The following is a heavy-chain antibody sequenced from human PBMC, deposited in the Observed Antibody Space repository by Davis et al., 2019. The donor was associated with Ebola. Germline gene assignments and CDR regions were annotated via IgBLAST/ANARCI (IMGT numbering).Heavy chain of an antibody. D-gene: IGHD1-26*01. CDR3: AKADYSGTYYDY. CDR1: GFTFSDHY. V-gene: IGHV3-30*18. CDR2: ISYGGSNK. J-gene: IGHJ4*02. Sequence: GESLKISCAASGFTFSDHYMSWVRQAPGKGLEWVAIISYGGSNKNYIDSVKGRFSISRDNSKNTVFLEMNSLRPEDTAVYYCAKADYSGTYYDYWGQGTLVSVSS.